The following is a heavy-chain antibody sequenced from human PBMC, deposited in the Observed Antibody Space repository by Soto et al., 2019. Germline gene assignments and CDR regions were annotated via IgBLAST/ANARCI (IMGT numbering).Heavy chain of an antibody. V-gene: IGHV4-34*01. Sequence: PSETLSLTCAVYGGSFSGYYWSWIRQPPGKGLEWIGEINHSGSTNYNPSLKSRVTISVDTSKNQFSLKLSSVTAADTAVYYCARGGGYSSSWYPKTNWFDPWGQGTLVTVSS. D-gene: IGHD6-13*01. CDR1: GGSFSGYY. CDR2: INHSGST. CDR3: ARGGGYSSSWYPKTNWFDP. J-gene: IGHJ5*02.